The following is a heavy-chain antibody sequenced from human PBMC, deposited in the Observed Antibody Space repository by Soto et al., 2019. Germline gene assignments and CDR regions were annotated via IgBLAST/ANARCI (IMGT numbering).Heavy chain of an antibody. Sequence: GGSLRLSCAASGFTFDDYAMHWVRQAPGKGLEWVSGISWNSGSIGYADSVKGRFTISRDNAKNSLYLQMNSLRAEDTALYYCAKAPGTTLIPWFDPWGQGTLVTVSS. CDR3: AKAPGTTLIPWFDP. CDR2: ISWNSGSI. J-gene: IGHJ5*02. V-gene: IGHV3-9*01. CDR1: GFTFDDYA. D-gene: IGHD1-1*01.